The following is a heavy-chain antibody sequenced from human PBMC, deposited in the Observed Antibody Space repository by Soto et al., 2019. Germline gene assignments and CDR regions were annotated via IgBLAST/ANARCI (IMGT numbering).Heavy chain of an antibody. CDR3: ARPKTIGAAAGKGWFDP. CDR1: GGSISSYY. V-gene: IGHV4-59*08. CDR2: IYYSGST. D-gene: IGHD6-13*01. J-gene: IGHJ5*02. Sequence: SETLSLTCTVSGGSISSYYWSWIRRPPGKGLEWIGYIYYSGSTNYNPSLKSRVTISVDTSKNQFSLKLTSVTAADTAMYYCARPKTIGAAAGKGWFDPSGQGTLVTVSS.